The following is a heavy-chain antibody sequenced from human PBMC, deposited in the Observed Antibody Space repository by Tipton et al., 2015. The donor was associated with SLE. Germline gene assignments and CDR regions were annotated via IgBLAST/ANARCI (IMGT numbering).Heavy chain of an antibody. J-gene: IGHJ4*02. D-gene: IGHD3-22*01. Sequence: SLRLSCAASGFTFSSYGMHWVRQAPGKGLEWVAVIWYDGSNKYYADSVKGRFTISRDNSKNTLYLQMNSLRAEDTAVYYCARDGSGYYLYFDYWGQGTLVTVSS. V-gene: IGHV3-33*01. CDR1: GFTFSSYG. CDR3: ARDGSGYYLYFDY. CDR2: IWYDGSNK.